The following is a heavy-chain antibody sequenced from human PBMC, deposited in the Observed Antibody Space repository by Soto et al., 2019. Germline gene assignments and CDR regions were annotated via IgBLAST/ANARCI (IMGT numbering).Heavy chain of an antibody. CDR1: GYNFIDYD. CDR3: ARNPYGSGLFDP. J-gene: IGHJ5*02. D-gene: IGHD6-19*01. V-gene: IGHV1-8*01. Sequence: QVHLVQSGAEVKKPGASMKVSCKASGYNFIDYDINWVRQSTGQGLEWMGWMTPNSGNTGYAQKFQGRVTLTRDTSIGAAYMELSSLKSEDTAVYYCARNPYGSGLFDPWGQGTLVTVSS. CDR2: MTPNSGNT.